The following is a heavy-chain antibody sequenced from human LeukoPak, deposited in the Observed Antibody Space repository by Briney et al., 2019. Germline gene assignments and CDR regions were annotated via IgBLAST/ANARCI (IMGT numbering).Heavy chain of an antibody. CDR3: ARGGAGPLRD. CDR1: RASVSSYY. Sequence: SETLSLTCTVSRASVSSYYWSWVRQPPGGGLEWIGYISNSGSPSYNPSFKSRVTFSADTSKNHLSLKLNSVTPADTAVYFCARGGAGPLRDWGQGTLVTVS. D-gene: IGHD3-16*01. V-gene: IGHV4-59*02. J-gene: IGHJ4*02. CDR2: ISNSGSP.